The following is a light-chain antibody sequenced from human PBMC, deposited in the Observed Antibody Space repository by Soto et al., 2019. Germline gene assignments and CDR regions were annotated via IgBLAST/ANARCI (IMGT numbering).Light chain of an antibody. J-gene: IGKJ3*01. CDR2: GAS. Sequence: EIVLTQSPGTLSLSPGERATLSCRASQSVSSSYLAWYQQKPGQAPRLLIYGASSRATGIPDRFSGSESGTDFTLTISRLEPEDFAVYYCQQYGSSPPFTVGPGTKVDIK. V-gene: IGKV3-20*01. CDR1: QSVSSSY. CDR3: QQYGSSPPFT.